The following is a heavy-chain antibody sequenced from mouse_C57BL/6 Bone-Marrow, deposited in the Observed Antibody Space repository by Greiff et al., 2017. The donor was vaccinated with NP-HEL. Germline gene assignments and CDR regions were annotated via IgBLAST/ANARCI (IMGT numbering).Heavy chain of an antibody. CDR2: ISYDGSN. V-gene: IGHV3-6*01. CDR3: AQIYYDYGYAMDY. J-gene: IGHJ4*01. CDR1: GYSITSGYY. D-gene: IGHD2-4*01. Sequence: EVQLVESGPGLVKPSQSLSLTCSVTGYSITSGYYWNWIRQFPGNKLEWMGYISYDGSNNYNPSLKNRISITRDTSKNQFFLKLNSVTTEDTATYYCAQIYYDYGYAMDYWGQGTSVTVSS.